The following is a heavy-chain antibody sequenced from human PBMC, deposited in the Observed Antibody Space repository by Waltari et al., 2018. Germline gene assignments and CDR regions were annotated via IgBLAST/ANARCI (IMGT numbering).Heavy chain of an antibody. J-gene: IGHJ5*02. CDR1: GGSISRSSYS. V-gene: IGHV4-39*07. CDR2: IYYSGST. Sequence: QLQLQESGPGLVKPSETPSLTCTVSGGSISRSSYSWGWIRQPPGKGLEWIGSIYYSGSTYYNPSLKSRVTISVDTSKNQFSLKLSSVTAADTAVYYCASSMGAAAAGSWGQGTLVTVSS. CDR3: ASSMGAAAAGS. D-gene: IGHD6-13*01.